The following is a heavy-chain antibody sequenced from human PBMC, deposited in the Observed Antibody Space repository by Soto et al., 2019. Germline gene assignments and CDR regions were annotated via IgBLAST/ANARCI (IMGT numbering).Heavy chain of an antibody. CDR2: ICFGRDT. CDR1: GASIITGKFY. D-gene: IGHD1-1*01. CDR3: ARERPDGSRLDP. J-gene: IGHJ5*02. Sequence: PSETLSLTCTVSGASIITGKFYWAWIRQSPGTGLEWMGSICFGRDTYFNPSLKSRVTISADTSKNQFSLKLSSVTAADTAVYYCARERPDGSRLDPWGQGTLVTVSS. V-gene: IGHV4-39*02.